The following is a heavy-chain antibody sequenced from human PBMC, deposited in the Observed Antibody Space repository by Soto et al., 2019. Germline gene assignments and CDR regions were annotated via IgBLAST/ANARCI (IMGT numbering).Heavy chain of an antibody. V-gene: IGHV1-69*13. Sequence: GASVKVSCKASGGTFSSYAISWVRQAPGQGLEWMGGIIPIFGTANYAQKFQGRVTITADESTSTAYMELSSLRSEDTAVYYCASTPSGVRGAHYYYYGMDVWGQGTTVTVSS. J-gene: IGHJ6*02. CDR2: IIPIFGTA. D-gene: IGHD3-10*01. CDR3: ASTPSGVRGAHYYYYGMDV. CDR1: GGTFSSYA.